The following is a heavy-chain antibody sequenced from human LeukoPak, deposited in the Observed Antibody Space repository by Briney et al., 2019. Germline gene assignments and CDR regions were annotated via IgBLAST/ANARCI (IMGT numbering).Heavy chain of an antibody. Sequence: GGSLRLSCVASGFTFSNYAISWVRQAPGKGLEWVSAISGSATSTYDADSVTGRFTISRDNSKNTVYLQMTSLRAEDTAIYYWAKEKSGYCGSWSYWFDSWGQGTRVTVSS. CDR1: GFTFSNYA. CDR2: ISGSATST. J-gene: IGHJ5*01. V-gene: IGHV3-23*01. D-gene: IGHD3-10*01. CDR3: AKEKSGYCGSWSYWFDS.